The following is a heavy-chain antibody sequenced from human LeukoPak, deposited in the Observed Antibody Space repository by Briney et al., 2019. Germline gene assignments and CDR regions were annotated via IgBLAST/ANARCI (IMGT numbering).Heavy chain of an antibody. J-gene: IGHJ4*02. D-gene: IGHD3-22*01. CDR2: ICDSGRTI. V-gene: IGHV3-11*01. CDR3: ARDRLGDYDHSGYYDK. Sequence: GGSLRLSCAASGFTFSDYYMSWIRQAPGKGLEWVTYICDSGRTIYYADSVKGRFTISRDNAKNSVYLQMNNLGAEDTAVYYCARDRLGDYDHSGYYDKWGQGTLVTVSS. CDR1: GFTFSDYY.